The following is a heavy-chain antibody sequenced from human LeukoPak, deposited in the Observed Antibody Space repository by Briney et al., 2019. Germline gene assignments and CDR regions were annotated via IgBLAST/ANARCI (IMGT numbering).Heavy chain of an antibody. V-gene: IGHV4-59*11. D-gene: IGHD2-15*01. CDR2: ISNSGST. CDR3: GRDALVGYFSYYYMDV. Sequence: ASETLSLTCTVSGGSISSHYWTWIRQSPVKGLEWIGDISNSGSTSYNPSLKSRVTISIDTSKNQFSLKLSSVTAADTAVYYCGRDALVGYFSYYYMDVWGKGTTVTVSS. J-gene: IGHJ6*03. CDR1: GGSISSHY.